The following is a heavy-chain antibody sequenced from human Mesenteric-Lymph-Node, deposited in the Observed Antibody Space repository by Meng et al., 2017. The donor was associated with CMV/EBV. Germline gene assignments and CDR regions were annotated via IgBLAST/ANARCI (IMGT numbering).Heavy chain of an antibody. CDR2: INHSGST. Sequence: YGGSFSGYYWSWIRQPPGKGLEWIGEINHSGSTNYNPSLKSRVTISVDTSKNHFYMTLSSVTAADTAVYYCARIFGVVTTGGWFDPWGQGTLVTVSS. J-gene: IGHJ5*02. D-gene: IGHD3-3*01. CDR3: ARIFGVVTTGGWFDP. CDR1: GGSFSGYY. V-gene: IGHV4-34*01.